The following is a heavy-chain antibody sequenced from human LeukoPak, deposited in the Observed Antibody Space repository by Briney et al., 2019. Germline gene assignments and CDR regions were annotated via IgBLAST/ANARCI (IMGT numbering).Heavy chain of an antibody. CDR2: ISSSSRYI. CDR1: GFTFSDYS. Sequence: GGSLRLSCEASGFTFSDYSINWVRQAPGKGLEWVSSISSSSRYIYYADSVKGRFTISRDNAKDSLYLQMNSLRAEDTAVYYCTASGLDAFDIWGQGTMVTVSS. D-gene: IGHD3-10*01. J-gene: IGHJ3*02. V-gene: IGHV3-21*04. CDR3: TASGLDAFDI.